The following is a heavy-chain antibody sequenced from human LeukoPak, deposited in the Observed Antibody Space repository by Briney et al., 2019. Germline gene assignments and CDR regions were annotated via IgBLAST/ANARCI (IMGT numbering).Heavy chain of an antibody. D-gene: IGHD3-10*01. V-gene: IGHV3-33*01. CDR2: ILSDGSKE. Sequence: GGSLRLSCAASGFTFSSYGMHWVRQAPGKGLEWVAVILSDGSKEFYTDSVKGRFTISRDNAKNSLYLQMNSLRAEDTAVYYCARDILGAVNIADAFDIWGQGTMVTVSS. CDR1: GFTFSSYG. J-gene: IGHJ3*02. CDR3: ARDILGAVNIADAFDI.